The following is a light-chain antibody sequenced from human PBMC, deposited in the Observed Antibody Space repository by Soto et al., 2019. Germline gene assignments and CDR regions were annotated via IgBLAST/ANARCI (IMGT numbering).Light chain of an antibody. CDR1: NIGSKS. CDR3: QVWDSSSDHRVV. CDR2: DDS. Sequence: SYELTQPPSVSVAPGQTARITCGGNNIGSKSVHWYQQKPGQAPVLVVYDDSDRPSGIPEQFSGSNSGNTATLTISRVEAGDEADYYCQVWDSSSDHRVVFGGGTKLTVL. V-gene: IGLV3-21*02. J-gene: IGLJ2*01.